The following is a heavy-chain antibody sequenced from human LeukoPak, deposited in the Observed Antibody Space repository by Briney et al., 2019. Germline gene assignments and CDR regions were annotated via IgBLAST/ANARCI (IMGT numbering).Heavy chain of an antibody. CDR3: ASSFTGNFDY. CDR2: ISYDGSNK. V-gene: IGHV3-30-3*01. J-gene: IGHJ4*02. D-gene: IGHD1-1*01. Sequence: GSLRLSCAASGFTFSSYAMHWVRQAPGKGLEWVAVISYDGSNKYYADSVKGRFTISRDNSKNTLYLQMNSLRAEDTAVYYCASSFTGNFDYWGQGTLVTVSS. CDR1: GFTFSSYA.